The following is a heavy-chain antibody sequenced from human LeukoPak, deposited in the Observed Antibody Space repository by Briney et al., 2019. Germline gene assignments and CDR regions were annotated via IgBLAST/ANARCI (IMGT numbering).Heavy chain of an antibody. D-gene: IGHD3-3*01. Sequence: GGSLRLSCAASGFSFRTHSMKWVRQAPGKGLEWVSSITSFGSDIYYADSVKGRFTISRDDGKNSLYLQMNSLGAEDSAVYYCARAHDFWSGYGGNYMDVWGRGTTVTVSS. CDR1: GFSFRTHS. CDR2: ITSFGSDI. CDR3: ARAHDFWSGYGGNYMDV. J-gene: IGHJ6*03. V-gene: IGHV3-21*01.